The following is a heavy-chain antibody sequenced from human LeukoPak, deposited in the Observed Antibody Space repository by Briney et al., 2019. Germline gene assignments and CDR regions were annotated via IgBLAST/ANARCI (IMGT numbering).Heavy chain of an antibody. CDR3: ATGRPSGSWFDY. Sequence: GASVKVSCKVSGYTLTELSMHWVRQALGKGLEWMGGFDPEDGETIYAQKFQGRVTMTEDTSTDTAYMELSSLRSEDTAVYYCATGRPSGSWFDYWGQGTLVTVSS. CDR2: FDPEDGET. J-gene: IGHJ4*02. CDR1: GYTLTELS. V-gene: IGHV1-24*01. D-gene: IGHD3-10*01.